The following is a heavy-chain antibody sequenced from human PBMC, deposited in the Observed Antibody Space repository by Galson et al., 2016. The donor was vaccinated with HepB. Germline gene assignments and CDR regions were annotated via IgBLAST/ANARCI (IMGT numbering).Heavy chain of an antibody. Sequence: SLRLSCAASGFTFSSYGMHWVRQAPGKGLEWVAVIWYDGSNKYYADSVKGRFTISRDNSKNTLYLQMNSLRAEDTAVYYCARDSLGHLAPLPGHYDFWSGYVDYGGQGTLVTVSS. CDR1: GFTFSSYG. CDR2: IWYDGSNK. D-gene: IGHD3-3*01. V-gene: IGHV3-33*01. J-gene: IGHJ4*02. CDR3: ARDSLGHLAPLPGHYDFWSGYVDY.